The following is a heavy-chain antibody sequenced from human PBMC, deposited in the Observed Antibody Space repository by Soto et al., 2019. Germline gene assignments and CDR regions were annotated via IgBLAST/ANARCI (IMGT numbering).Heavy chain of an antibody. CDR1: GGSVTTSDYS. CDR2: VYYSGST. J-gene: IGHJ3*01. CDR3: ARQWGNWYWAFNV. Sequence: SETLSLTCTVSGGSVTTSDYSWGWIRQPPGKGLEWIGSVYYSGSTHYNPSLESRVTLSVDTSKNQFSLKLNSVTAADTAVYYCARQWGNWYWAFNVWGQGTMVNVSS. D-gene: IGHD6-13*01. V-gene: IGHV4-39*01.